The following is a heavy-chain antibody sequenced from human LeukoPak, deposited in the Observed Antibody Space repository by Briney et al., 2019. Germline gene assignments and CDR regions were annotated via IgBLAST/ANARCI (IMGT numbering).Heavy chain of an antibody. Sequence: SETLSLTCTVSGGSISSYYWSWIRKPPGKGLEWIGYIYYSGSTNYNPSLKSRVTISVDTSKNQFSLKLSSVTAADTAVYYCARVGATTWFDPWGQGTLVTVSS. CDR2: IYYSGST. J-gene: IGHJ5*02. V-gene: IGHV4-59*01. CDR3: ARVGATTWFDP. CDR1: GGSISSYY. D-gene: IGHD1-26*01.